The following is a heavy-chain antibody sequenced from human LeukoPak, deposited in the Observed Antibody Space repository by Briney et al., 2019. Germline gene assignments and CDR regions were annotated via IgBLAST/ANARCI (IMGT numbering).Heavy chain of an antibody. V-gene: IGHV4-31*03. Sequence: SETLSLTCSVSGGSISSGGYYWSWIRQHPGKGLEWIGYIYYSGSTYYNPSLKSRVTISVGTSKNQFSLKLSSVTAADTAVYYCAVAALGYRFDYRGQGTLVTVSS. D-gene: IGHD2-15*01. J-gene: IGHJ4*02. CDR2: IYYSGST. CDR1: GGSISSGGYY. CDR3: AVAALGYRFDY.